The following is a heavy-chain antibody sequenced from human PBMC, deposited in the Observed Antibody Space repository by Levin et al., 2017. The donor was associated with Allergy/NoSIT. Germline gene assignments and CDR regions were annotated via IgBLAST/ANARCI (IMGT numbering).Heavy chain of an antibody. CDR3: AKGKAELDY. Sequence: GESLKISCAASGFTFSSYAMSWVRQAPGKGLEWVSAISGSGGSTYYADSVKGRFTISRDNSKNTLYLQMNSLRAEDTAVYYCAKGKAELDYWGQGTLVTVSS. J-gene: IGHJ4*02. CDR2: ISGSGGST. CDR1: GFTFSSYA. V-gene: IGHV3-23*01.